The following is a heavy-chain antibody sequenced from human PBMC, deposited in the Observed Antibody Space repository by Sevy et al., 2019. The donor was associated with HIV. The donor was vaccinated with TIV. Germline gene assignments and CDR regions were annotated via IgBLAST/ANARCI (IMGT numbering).Heavy chain of an antibody. CDR2: IYYNGHI. CDR1: GGSITSLY. V-gene: IGHV4-59*08. J-gene: IGHJ4*02. Sequence: ETLSLTCTVSGGSITSLYWNWIRQPPGKGREWIANIYYNGHINYNPSLKSRVTLSLDTSKNQFSLRLSSGTAADTAMYYCAGENAWGRGYSWGQGTLVTVSS. D-gene: IGHD1-26*01. CDR3: AGENAWGRGYS.